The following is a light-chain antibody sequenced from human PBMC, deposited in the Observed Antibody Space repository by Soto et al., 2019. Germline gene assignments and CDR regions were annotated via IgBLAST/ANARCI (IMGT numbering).Light chain of an antibody. CDR2: DVT. Sequence: QSALTQPASVSGSPGQSITISCTGTSSDVGRYNYVSWYQQHPGKAPKLMTYDVTNRPSGVSNRFSGSKSGNTASLTISGLQAEDEADYYCSSYTISITVVFGGGTKLTVL. V-gene: IGLV2-14*01. CDR3: SSYTISITVV. J-gene: IGLJ2*01. CDR1: SSDVGRYNY.